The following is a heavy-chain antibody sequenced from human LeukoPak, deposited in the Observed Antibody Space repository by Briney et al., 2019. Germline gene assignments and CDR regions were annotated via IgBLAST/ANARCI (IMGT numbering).Heavy chain of an antibody. CDR2: IKQDGSDK. CDR3: ARLHLPYSSVN. J-gene: IGHJ4*02. CDR1: GFTFSSYW. V-gene: IGHV3-7*03. D-gene: IGHD6-19*01. Sequence: PGGSLRLSCAASGFTFSSYWMNWVRQAPGKGLEWVANIKQDGSDKYYVDSVKGRFTISRDNAKNSLYLQMNSLRAEDTAVYYCARLHLPYSSVNWGQGTLVTVSS.